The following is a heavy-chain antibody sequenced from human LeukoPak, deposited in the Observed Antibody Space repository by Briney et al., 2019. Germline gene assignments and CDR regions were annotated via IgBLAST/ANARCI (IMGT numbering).Heavy chain of an antibody. D-gene: IGHD3-10*01. V-gene: IGHV4-38-2*02. Sequence: PSETLSLTCTVSGYSVSTDYYWGWIRQPPGKGLEWIGNIYHDGSTYYNPSLKSRVTISVDTSKNQFSLKLTSVTAADTAVYYCAREGLITIVRGVNFGYWGQGTLVSVSS. CDR2: IYHDGST. CDR3: AREGLITIVRGVNFGY. CDR1: GYSVSTDYY. J-gene: IGHJ4*02.